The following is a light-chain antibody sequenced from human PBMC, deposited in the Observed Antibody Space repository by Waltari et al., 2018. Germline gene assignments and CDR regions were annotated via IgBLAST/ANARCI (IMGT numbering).Light chain of an antibody. V-gene: IGLV1-40*01. CDR1: SSTIGTDYD. Sequence: QFVLTQPPSLSGAPGERVTLSCTGSSSTIGTDYDVHWYQQFPGTAPKLLIYTHTKRPSGVPDRFSGSKSGTSASLAITGLQPEDEAEYYCQSYDSSLSVVFGGGTKLTVL. CDR3: QSYDSSLSVV. CDR2: THT. J-gene: IGLJ2*01.